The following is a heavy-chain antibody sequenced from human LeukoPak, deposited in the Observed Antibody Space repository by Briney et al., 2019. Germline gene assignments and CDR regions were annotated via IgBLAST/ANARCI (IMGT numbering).Heavy chain of an antibody. CDR1: GFTFSSYA. V-gene: IGHV3-30-3*01. CDR2: ISYDGSNK. CDR3: AREIDSGDAFDI. D-gene: IGHD1-26*01. Sequence: GGSLRLSCAASGFTFSSYAMHWVRQAPGKGLEWVAVISYDGSNKYYADSVKGRFTISRDNSKNTLYLQMNSLRAEDTAVYYCAREIDSGDAFDIWGQGTMVTVSS. J-gene: IGHJ3*02.